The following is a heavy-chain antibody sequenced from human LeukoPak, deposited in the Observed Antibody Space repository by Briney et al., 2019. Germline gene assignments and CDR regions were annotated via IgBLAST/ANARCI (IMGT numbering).Heavy chain of an antibody. Sequence: SGGSLRLSCAASGFSFSNYGMHWVRQAPGKGLEWVAFIVNDGSNKYYADSVNGRFTISRDNSKNTLYLQMNSLRVEDTAVYYCAKDLPPFDYWGQGALVTVSS. CDR2: IVNDGSNK. J-gene: IGHJ4*02. CDR1: GFSFSNYG. CDR3: AKDLPPFDY. V-gene: IGHV3-30*02.